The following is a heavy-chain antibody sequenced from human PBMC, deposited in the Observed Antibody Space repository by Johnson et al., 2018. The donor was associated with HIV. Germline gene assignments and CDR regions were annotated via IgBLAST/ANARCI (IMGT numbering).Heavy chain of an antibody. Sequence: VQLVESGGGLVKPGGSLRLSCAASGFTFSNAWMSWVRQAPGKGLEWVGRIKSKTDGGTTDYAAPVKGRFTISRDDSKNTLYLQMNSLKTEDTAVYYRTTYADSSSWNDAFDIWGQGTMVTVSS. CDR2: IKSKTDGGTT. V-gene: IGHV3-15*01. J-gene: IGHJ3*02. CDR3: TTYADSSSWNDAFDI. D-gene: IGHD6-13*01. CDR1: GFTFSNAW.